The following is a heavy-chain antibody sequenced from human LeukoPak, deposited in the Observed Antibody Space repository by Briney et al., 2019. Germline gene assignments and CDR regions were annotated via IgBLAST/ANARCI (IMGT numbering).Heavy chain of an antibody. CDR2: ISAYNGNT. CDR3: ARAVCSSTNCYTPGAAYFDY. V-gene: IGHV1-18*01. D-gene: IGHD2-2*02. J-gene: IGHJ4*02. CDR1: GYTFISYG. Sequence: ASVKVSCKASGYTFISYGISWVRLAPGQGLEWMGWISAYNGNTKYAENLQGRVTMTTDTPTSTAYMEVRSLRSDDTAVYYCARAVCSSTNCYTPGAAYFDYWGQGTLVTVSS.